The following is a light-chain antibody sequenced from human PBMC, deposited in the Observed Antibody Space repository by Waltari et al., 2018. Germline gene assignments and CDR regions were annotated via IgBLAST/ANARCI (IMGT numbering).Light chain of an antibody. Sequence: DFQMTQSPSTLSASVRDRVTITCRASQTIDVWLALNQHKAGKAPELLISRASDLQSGVPSRFSGSGSGTEFSLTINNLQPDDFATYYCQQYYHLYPYAFGQGTKLEIK. J-gene: IGKJ2*01. CDR1: QTIDVW. CDR2: RAS. V-gene: IGKV1-5*03. CDR3: QQYYHLYPYA.